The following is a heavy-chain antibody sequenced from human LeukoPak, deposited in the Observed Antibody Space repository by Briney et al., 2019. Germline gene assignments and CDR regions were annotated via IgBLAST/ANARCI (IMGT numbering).Heavy chain of an antibody. CDR1: GGSISSYY. CDR3: ARLSRGVVTTNFDY. V-gene: IGHV4-59*08. J-gene: IGHJ4*02. CDR2: ISYSGTT. Sequence: SETLSLTCTLAGGSISSYYWSWIRQPPGKGLEWIVSISYSGTTIYNPSLKSRVTMSVDTSKNQFSLRLNSVTAADTAVYYCARLSRGVVTTNFDYWGQGTLVTASS. D-gene: IGHD2-21*02.